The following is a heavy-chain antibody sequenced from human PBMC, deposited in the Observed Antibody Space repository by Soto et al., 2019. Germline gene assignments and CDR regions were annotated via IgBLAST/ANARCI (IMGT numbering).Heavy chain of an antibody. CDR1: GFTFSSYA. CDR2: ISGSGGST. Sequence: PGGSLRLSCAASGFTFSSYAMSWVRQAPGKGLEWVSAISGSGGSTYYADSVKGRFTISRDNSKNTLYLQMNSLRAEDTAVYYCAKVRVTVTLDYYYYMDVWGKGTTDTFSS. D-gene: IGHD4-17*01. CDR3: AKVRVTVTLDYYYYMDV. J-gene: IGHJ6*03. V-gene: IGHV3-23*01.